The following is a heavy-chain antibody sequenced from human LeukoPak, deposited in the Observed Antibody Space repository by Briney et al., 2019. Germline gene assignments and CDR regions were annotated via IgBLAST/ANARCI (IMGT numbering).Heavy chain of an antibody. CDR2: INPNSGGT. CDR3: ARDVRKKVGATIDY. V-gene: IGHV1-2*02. Sequence: ASVKVSCNASGYTFTGYYMHWVRQAPGQGLEWMGWINPNSGGTNYAQKFQGRVTMTRDTSISTAYMELSRLRADDTAVYYCARDVRKKVGATIDYWGQGTLVTVSS. CDR1: GYTFTGYY. J-gene: IGHJ4*02. D-gene: IGHD1-26*01.